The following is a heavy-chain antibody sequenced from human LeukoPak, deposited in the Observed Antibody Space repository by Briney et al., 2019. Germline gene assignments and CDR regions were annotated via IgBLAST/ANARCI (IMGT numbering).Heavy chain of an antibody. V-gene: IGHV3-48*02. Sequence: QPGRSLRLSCTTSGFIFGDYAMTWVRQAPGKGLECVSYISSSTSTIYYADSVRGRFTISRDNARNSLYLQMNSLRDEDTAVYYCAGAYGSGTYCGYWGQGTLVTVS. J-gene: IGHJ4*02. D-gene: IGHD3-10*01. CDR3: AGAYGSGTYCGY. CDR2: ISSSTSTI. CDR1: GFIFGDYA.